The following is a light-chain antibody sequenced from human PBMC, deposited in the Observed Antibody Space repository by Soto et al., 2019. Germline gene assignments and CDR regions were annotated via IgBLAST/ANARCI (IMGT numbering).Light chain of an antibody. J-gene: IGLJ2*01. V-gene: IGLV1-44*01. CDR1: SSNIGSNT. Sequence: QSVLTQPPSASGTPGQRVTISCSGSSSNIGSNTVNWYQQLPGTAPKLLIYNNDQRPSGVPDRFSGSKSGTSASLAISGLQSEDEADYYCATWDASLNGVVFGGGTKLTVL. CDR2: NND. CDR3: ATWDASLNGVV.